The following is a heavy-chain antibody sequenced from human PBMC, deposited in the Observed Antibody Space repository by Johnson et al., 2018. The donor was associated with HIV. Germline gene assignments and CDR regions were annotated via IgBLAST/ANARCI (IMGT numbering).Heavy chain of an antibody. V-gene: IGHV3-11*04. D-gene: IGHD2-8*01. Sequence: VQLVESGGGLVKPGGSLRLSCAASGFTFSDYYMSWIRQAPGKGLEWVSYITSSGGTVYYTDSVKGRFTISRDNSKNTLYLQMNSLRAEDTAVYYCARDWGWCDAFDIWGQGTMVTVSS. CDR3: ARDWGWCDAFDI. CDR1: GFTFSDYY. CDR2: ITSSGGTV. J-gene: IGHJ3*02.